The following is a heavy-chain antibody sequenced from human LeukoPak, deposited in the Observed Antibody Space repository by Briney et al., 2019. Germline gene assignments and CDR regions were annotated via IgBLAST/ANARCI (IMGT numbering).Heavy chain of an antibody. CDR3: ARVGGWDAFDI. V-gene: IGHV3-64*01. CDR2: ISSNGGST. D-gene: IGHD3-16*01. CDR1: GFTFSSYA. Sequence: GGSLRLSCAASGFTFSSYAMYWVRQAPGKGLEYVSAISSNGGSTYYANSVKGRFTISRDNSKNTLYLQMGSLRAEDMAVYYCARVGGWDAFDIWGQGTMVTVSS. J-gene: IGHJ3*02.